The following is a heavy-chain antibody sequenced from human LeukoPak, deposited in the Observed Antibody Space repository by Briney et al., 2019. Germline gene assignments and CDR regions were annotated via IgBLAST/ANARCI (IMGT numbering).Heavy chain of an antibody. Sequence: GESLKISCKGSGYSFTSYRIGWVRQMPGKGLEWMGIIYPGDSDTRYSPSFQGQVTISADKSISTAYLQWSSLKASDTAMYYCARFPPRYCSGGSCYGSIDYWGQGTLVTVSS. CDR3: ARFPPRYCSGGSCYGSIDY. CDR2: IYPGDSDT. J-gene: IGHJ4*02. CDR1: GYSFTSYR. D-gene: IGHD2-15*01. V-gene: IGHV5-51*01.